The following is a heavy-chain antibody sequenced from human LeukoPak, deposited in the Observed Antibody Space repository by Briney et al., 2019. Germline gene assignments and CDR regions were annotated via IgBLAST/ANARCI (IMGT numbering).Heavy chain of an antibody. CDR2: KWYDGTNE. D-gene: IGHD3-16*02. CDR3: ARDIVSEGGRYFDY. Sequence: PGGSLRLSCTASGFTFSSYGMHWVRQAPGRGLEWVAEKWYDGTNEFYADSVKGRFTISRDNSKSTLYLQMNALRVDDTAVYYCARDIVSEGGRYFDYWGQGTLVTVSS. V-gene: IGHV3-33*08. CDR1: GFTFSSYG. J-gene: IGHJ4*02.